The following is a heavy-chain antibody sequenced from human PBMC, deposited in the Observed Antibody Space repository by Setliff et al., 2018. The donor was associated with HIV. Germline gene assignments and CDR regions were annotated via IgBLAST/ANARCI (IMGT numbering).Heavy chain of an antibody. CDR1: GSLTSYY. CDR2: VYYSGNT. D-gene: IGHD3-22*01. V-gene: IGHV4-59*01. CDR3: ARLHYDSRGYYHPY. Sequence: LSLTCTVSGSLTSYYWSWIRQSPGKGLEWIGYVYYSGNTNYNPSLQSRVTISVDASRNQFYLKLSSVTAADTAVYYCARLHYDSRGYYHPYWGQGTLVTVSS. J-gene: IGHJ4*02.